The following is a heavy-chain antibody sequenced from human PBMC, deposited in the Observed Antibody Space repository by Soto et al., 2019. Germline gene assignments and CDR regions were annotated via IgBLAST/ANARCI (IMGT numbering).Heavy chain of an antibody. Sequence: SETLSLTCTVSGGSISSGGYYWSWIRQHPGKGLEWIGYIYYSGSTYYNPSLKSRVTISVDTSKNQFSLKLSSVTAADTAVYYCAREGYGGNSGRFDYWGQGTLVTAPQ. CDR3: AREGYGGNSGRFDY. V-gene: IGHV4-31*03. CDR1: GGSISSGGYY. J-gene: IGHJ4*02. D-gene: IGHD4-17*01. CDR2: IYYSGST.